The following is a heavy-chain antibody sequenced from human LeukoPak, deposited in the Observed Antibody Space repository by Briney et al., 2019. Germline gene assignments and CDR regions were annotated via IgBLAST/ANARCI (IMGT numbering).Heavy chain of an antibody. D-gene: IGHD3-3*01. CDR3: AKDSAPNYDFWSGYYFYFDY. CDR2: ISGSGGST. J-gene: IGHJ4*02. Sequence: GGSLRLSCAASGFTFSGYAMSWVRQAPGKGLEWVSAISGSGGSTYYADSVKGRFTISRDNSKNTLYLQMNSLRAEDTAVYYCAKDSAPNYDFWSGYYFYFDYWGQGTLVTVSS. CDR1: GFTFSGYA. V-gene: IGHV3-23*01.